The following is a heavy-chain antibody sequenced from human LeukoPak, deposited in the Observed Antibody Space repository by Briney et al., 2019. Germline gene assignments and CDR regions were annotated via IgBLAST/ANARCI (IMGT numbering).Heavy chain of an antibody. V-gene: IGHV4-39*01. CDR3: ARRGDILTDYAFDY. D-gene: IGHD3-9*01. CDR1: GGSINSNGHH. J-gene: IGHJ4*02. Sequence: KPSETLSLTCSVSGGSINSNGHHWDWIRQAPGKGLEWIGNIYYSGTTSYNPSLKSRVTISVDTSKNQFSLRLSSVTAADTAVYYCARRGDILTDYAFDYWGQGTLVTVSS. CDR2: IYYSGTT.